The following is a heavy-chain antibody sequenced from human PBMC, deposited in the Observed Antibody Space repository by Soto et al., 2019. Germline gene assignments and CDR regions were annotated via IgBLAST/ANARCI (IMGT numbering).Heavy chain of an antibody. CDR2: IYSSGST. D-gene: IGHD5-18*01. CDR1: GDSISDSY. J-gene: IGHJ4*02. Sequence: SETLSLTCTVSGDSISDSYWSWIRQPPGGGLEWIGYIYSSGSTHYNPSLKSRATISVDTSKNQFSLKLSSVTAADTAVYYCARRRAAMVLTGGFDYWGQGTLVTVSS. V-gene: IGHV4-59*08. CDR3: ARRRAAMVLTGGFDY.